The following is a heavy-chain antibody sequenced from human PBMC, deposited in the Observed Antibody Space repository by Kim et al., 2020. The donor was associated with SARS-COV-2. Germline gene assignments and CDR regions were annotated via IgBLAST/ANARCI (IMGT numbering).Heavy chain of an antibody. CDR3: AKGPVGTGTTPYFDY. J-gene: IGHJ4*01. Sequence: GGSLRLSCASSGFTFSSYGMHWVRQAPGKGLEWVAVISYDGSNKYYADSVKGRFTISRDNSKNTLYLQMNSLRAEDTAVYYCAKGPVGTGTTPYFDYWG. V-gene: IGHV3-30*18. D-gene: IGHD1-7*01. CDR2: ISYDGSNK. CDR1: GFTFSSYG.